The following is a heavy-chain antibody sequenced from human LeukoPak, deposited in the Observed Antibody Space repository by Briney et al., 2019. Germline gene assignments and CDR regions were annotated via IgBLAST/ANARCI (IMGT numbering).Heavy chain of an antibody. Sequence: GGSLRLSCAASGFTFSNYAMSWVRQAPGKGLEWISAIVDNGGTTYYADSVKGRFTVSRDNSKNTLFLQMNSVRAEDTAIYFCAKDRDGFNFRGYWGQGTLVTVSS. CDR3: AKDRDGFNFRGY. V-gene: IGHV3-23*01. D-gene: IGHD5-24*01. J-gene: IGHJ4*02. CDR2: IVDNGGTT. CDR1: GFTFSNYA.